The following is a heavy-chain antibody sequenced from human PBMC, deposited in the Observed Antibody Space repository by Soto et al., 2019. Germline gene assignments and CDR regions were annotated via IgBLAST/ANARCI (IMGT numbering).Heavy chain of an antibody. CDR3: AKDTVGARPEPPDY. Sequence: LRLSCAASGFTFSSYAMSWVRQAPGKGLEWVSAISGSGGSTYYADSVKGRFTISRDNSKNTLYLQMNSLRAEDTAVYYCAKDTVGARPEPPDYWGQGTLVTVSS. V-gene: IGHV3-23*01. J-gene: IGHJ4*02. CDR1: GFTFSSYA. D-gene: IGHD1-26*01. CDR2: ISGSGGST.